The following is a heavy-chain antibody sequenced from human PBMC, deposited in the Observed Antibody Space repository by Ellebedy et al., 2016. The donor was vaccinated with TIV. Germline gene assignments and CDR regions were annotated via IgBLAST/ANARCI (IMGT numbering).Heavy chain of an antibody. CDR1: GYTFTSYD. Sequence: ASVKVSXKASGYTFTSYDINWVRQATGQGLEWMGWMNPKSGDTGFAQKFQGRVTMTRNTSTSTAYMELSSLTSEDTAVYYCARAVLAARLFDYWGQGSLVTVSS. CDR2: MNPKSGDT. J-gene: IGHJ4*02. D-gene: IGHD6-6*01. V-gene: IGHV1-8*01. CDR3: ARAVLAARLFDY.